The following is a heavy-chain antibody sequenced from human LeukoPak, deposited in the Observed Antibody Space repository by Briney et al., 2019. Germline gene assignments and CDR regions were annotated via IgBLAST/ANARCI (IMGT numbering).Heavy chain of an antibody. J-gene: IGHJ4*02. CDR2: MNPNSGNT. V-gene: IGHV1-8*02. Sequence: GASVKVSCKAPGYTFTGYYMHWVRQAPGQGLEWMGRMNPNSGNTGYAQKFQGRVTMTRNTSISTAYMELSSLRSEDTAVYYCARGGLDGYNSYFDYWGQGTLVT. CDR1: GYTFTGYY. D-gene: IGHD5-24*01. CDR3: ARGGLDGYNSYFDY.